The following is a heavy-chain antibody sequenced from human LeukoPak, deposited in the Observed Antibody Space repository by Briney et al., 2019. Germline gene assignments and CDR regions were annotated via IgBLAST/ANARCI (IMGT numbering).Heavy chain of an antibody. CDR3: ANFERTVAGPYNWFDP. CDR2: ISTTATTI. V-gene: IGHV3-11*01. Sequence: PGGSLRLSCGASGFTFSDYYMSWIRQAPGKGLEWVSYISTTATTIYYADSVKGRFTISRDNAKNSLYLQMNSLRAEDTAVYYCANFERTVAGPYNWFDPWGQGTLVTVSS. D-gene: IGHD6-19*01. CDR1: GFTFSDYY. J-gene: IGHJ5*02.